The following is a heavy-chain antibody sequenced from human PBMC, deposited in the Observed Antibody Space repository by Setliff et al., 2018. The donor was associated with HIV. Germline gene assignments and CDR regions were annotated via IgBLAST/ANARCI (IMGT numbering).Heavy chain of an antibody. Sequence: PSETLSLTCTVSGDFFSSDYYWGWIRQSPGKGLEWIGSIYHTGSTNYNPSLKSRVMISVDTSKNQFSLKLSSVTAADTAVYYCARAGATIFGVVSIPLYYYYGMDVWGQGTTVTVSS. D-gene: IGHD3-3*01. CDR1: GDFFSSDYY. V-gene: IGHV4-38-2*02. CDR3: ARAGATIFGVVSIPLYYYYGMDV. J-gene: IGHJ6*02. CDR2: IYHTGST.